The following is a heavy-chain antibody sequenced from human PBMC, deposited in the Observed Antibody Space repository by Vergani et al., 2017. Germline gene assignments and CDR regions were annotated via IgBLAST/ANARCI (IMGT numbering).Heavy chain of an antibody. CDR1: GGTFSSYA. D-gene: IGHD6-19*01. CDR3: ASPLTYSSCLSVYYYYGMDV. Sequence: QVQLVQSGAEVKKPGSSVKVSCKASGGTFSSYAISWVRQAPGQGLEWMGGIIPIFGTANYAQKFQGRVTITADESTSTAYMELSSLRSEDTAVDYCASPLTYSSCLSVYYYYGMDVWGQGTTVTVSS. V-gene: IGHV1-69*01. J-gene: IGHJ6*02. CDR2: IIPIFGTA.